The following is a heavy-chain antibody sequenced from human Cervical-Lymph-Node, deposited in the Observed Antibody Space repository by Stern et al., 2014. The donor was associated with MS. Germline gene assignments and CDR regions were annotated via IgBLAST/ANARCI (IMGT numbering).Heavy chain of an antibody. Sequence: VQLVESGGGVVQPGRSLRLSCAASGFTFSTYAMRWVRQAPGKGLEWVAVIWFDGSNEYYADSVTGRFTVSRDNSKNTLYLQMNSLRAEDTAVYYCARGFHTILDWGQGTLVTVSS. J-gene: IGHJ4*02. CDR1: GFTFSTYA. D-gene: IGHD3-3*01. V-gene: IGHV3-33*01. CDR2: IWFDGSNE. CDR3: ARGFHTILD.